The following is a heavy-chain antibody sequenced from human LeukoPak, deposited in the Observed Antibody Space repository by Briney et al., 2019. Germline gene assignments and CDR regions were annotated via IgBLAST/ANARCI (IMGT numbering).Heavy chain of an antibody. Sequence: GESLKISCKGSGYSFTSYWIGWVRQMPGKGLEWMGLIYPGDSDTKYSPSFQGQVTISADKSISTAYLQWNSLKASDTAMYYCARAEVIMVRGVLSPPYNWFDPWGQGTLVTVSS. CDR2: IYPGDSDT. CDR1: GYSFTSYW. CDR3: ARAEVIMVRGVLSPPYNWFDP. V-gene: IGHV5-51*01. J-gene: IGHJ5*02. D-gene: IGHD3-10*01.